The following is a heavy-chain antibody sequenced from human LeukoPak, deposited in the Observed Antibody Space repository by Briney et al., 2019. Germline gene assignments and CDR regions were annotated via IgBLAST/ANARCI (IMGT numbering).Heavy chain of an antibody. Sequence: GGSLRLSCAASGFTFSSYAMSWVRQAPGKGLEWVSAISNSGGSTYYADSVKGRFTISRDNSKNTLNLQMNSLRAEDTAVYYCAKDSCSSTSCYRGVDYWGQGTLVTVSS. CDR2: ISNSGGST. V-gene: IGHV3-23*01. D-gene: IGHD2-2*01. J-gene: IGHJ4*02. CDR1: GFTFSSYA. CDR3: AKDSCSSTSCYRGVDY.